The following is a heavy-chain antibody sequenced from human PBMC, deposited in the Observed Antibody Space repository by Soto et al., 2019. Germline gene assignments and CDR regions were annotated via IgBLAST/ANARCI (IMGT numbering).Heavy chain of an antibody. Sequence: QVQLVQSGAEVKKPGSSVKVSCKASGGTFSSYTISWVRQAPGQGLEWMGRIIPILGIANYAQKFQGRVTITADKSTSTAYMELSSLRSEDTAVYYCARRSHSGSCYYFDYWGQGTLVTVSS. CDR3: ARRSHSGSCYYFDY. V-gene: IGHV1-69*02. D-gene: IGHD1-26*01. CDR2: IIPILGIA. J-gene: IGHJ4*02. CDR1: GGTFSSYT.